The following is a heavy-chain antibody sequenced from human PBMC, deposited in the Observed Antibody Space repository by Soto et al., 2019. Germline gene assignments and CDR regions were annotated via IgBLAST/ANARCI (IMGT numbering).Heavy chain of an antibody. D-gene: IGHD6-19*01. Sequence: SETLSLTCTVSGGSISSYYWSWIRQPPGKGLEWIGYIYYSGSTNYNPSLKSRVTISVDTSKNQFSLELSSVTAADTAVYYCARQQWLVLNAFDIWGQGTMVTVSS. V-gene: IGHV4-59*01. CDR1: GGSISSYY. CDR2: IYYSGST. J-gene: IGHJ3*02. CDR3: ARQQWLVLNAFDI.